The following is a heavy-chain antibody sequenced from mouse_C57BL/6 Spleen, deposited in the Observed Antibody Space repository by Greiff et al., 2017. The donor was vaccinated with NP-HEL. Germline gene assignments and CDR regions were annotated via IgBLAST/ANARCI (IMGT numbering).Heavy chain of an antibody. CDR1: FSTFPEYT. V-gene: IGHV1-62-2*01. CDR2: FYPGRGCI. Sequence: QVPLPASVAYLLPPGSSVTLSCPASFSTFPEYTIPWVHQMSFPFLEWIWWFYPGRGCITYNEKLKDKATLTADKSSSTVYMEHSRLTSEDSAVYFCARHEDGAWFAYWGQGTLVTVSA. J-gene: IGHJ3*01. CDR3: ARHEDGAWFAY.